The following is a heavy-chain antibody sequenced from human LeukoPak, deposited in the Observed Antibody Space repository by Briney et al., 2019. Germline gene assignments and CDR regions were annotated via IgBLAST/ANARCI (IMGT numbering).Heavy chain of an antibody. Sequence: ASVKVSCKASGYTFTGYYMHWVRQAPGQGLEWMGWINPNSGGTNYAQKFQGRVTMTRDTSISTAYMELSRLRSDDTAVYYCARDSGYCSGGSCYSSLPHFDYWGQGTLVTVSS. CDR2: INPNSGGT. J-gene: IGHJ4*02. D-gene: IGHD2-15*01. CDR3: ARDSGYCSGGSCYSSLPHFDY. CDR1: GYTFTGYY. V-gene: IGHV1-2*02.